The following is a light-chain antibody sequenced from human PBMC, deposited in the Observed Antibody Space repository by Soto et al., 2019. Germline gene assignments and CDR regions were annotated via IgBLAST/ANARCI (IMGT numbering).Light chain of an antibody. Sequence: QSVLTQPPSASGTPGQRVTLSCSGRNSNVGNNYVPWYQQLPGAAPKLVIYRDHQRPSGVPDRFSGSKSGTTASLAISGLRSEDEADYYCAAWDDSLGVIFGGGTKLTVL. V-gene: IGLV1-47*01. J-gene: IGLJ2*01. CDR3: AAWDDSLGVI. CDR2: RDH. CDR1: NSNVGNNY.